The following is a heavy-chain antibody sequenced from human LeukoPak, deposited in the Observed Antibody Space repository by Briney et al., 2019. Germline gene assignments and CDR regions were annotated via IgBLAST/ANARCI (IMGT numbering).Heavy chain of an antibody. J-gene: IGHJ4*02. Sequence: GGSLRLSCAASGFTFDDYAMHWVRQAPGKGLEWVSGISWNSGSIGYADSVKGRFTISRDNAKNSLYLQMNSLRAEDTALYYCAKDSTEDYSNFGYWGQGTLVTVSS. D-gene: IGHD4-4*01. CDR2: ISWNSGSI. V-gene: IGHV3-9*01. CDR1: GFTFDDYA. CDR3: AKDSTEDYSNFGY.